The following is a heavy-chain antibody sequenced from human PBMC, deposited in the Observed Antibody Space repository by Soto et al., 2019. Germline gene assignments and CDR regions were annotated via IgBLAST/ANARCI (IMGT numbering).Heavy chain of an antibody. Sequence: QVQLVQSGAEVKKPGASVKVSCKASGYTFTSYGISWVRQAPGQGLEWMGWISAYNGNTNYAQKLQGRVTMTTDTSTSTAYMELRSLRSDDTAVYYCARETVTTGWYYYGMDVWGQGPTVTVSS. CDR1: GYTFTSYG. CDR2: ISAYNGNT. J-gene: IGHJ6*02. D-gene: IGHD4-17*01. V-gene: IGHV1-18*01. CDR3: ARETVTTGWYYYGMDV.